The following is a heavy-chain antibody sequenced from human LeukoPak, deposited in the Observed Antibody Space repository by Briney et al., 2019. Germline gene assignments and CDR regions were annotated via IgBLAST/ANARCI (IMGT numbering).Heavy chain of an antibody. Sequence: GGSLRLSCAASGFTFNTYTMNWVRQAPGKGLEWVSYISGSSGIIDYADSVRGRFTISRDNAKNSLYLQMNSLRAEDTAVYYCARGSTYNESSGQVPFDYWGQGTLVTVSS. J-gene: IGHJ4*02. CDR2: ISGSSGII. D-gene: IGHD3-22*01. CDR1: GFTFNTYT. CDR3: ARGSTYNESSGQVPFDY. V-gene: IGHV3-48*01.